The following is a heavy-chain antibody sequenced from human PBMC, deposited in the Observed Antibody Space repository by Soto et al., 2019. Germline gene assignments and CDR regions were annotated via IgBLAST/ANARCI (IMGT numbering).Heavy chain of an antibody. V-gene: IGHV1-24*01. CDR1: GYTLTELS. CDR3: ATLRWRARGYYYYGMDV. D-gene: IGHD2-15*01. J-gene: IGHJ6*02. CDR2: FDPEDGET. Sequence: ASVKVSCKVSGYTLTELSMHWVRQAPGKGLGWMGGFDPEDGETIYAQKFQGRVTMTEDTSTDTAYMELSSLRSEDTAVYYCATLRWRARGYYYYGMDVWGQGTTVTVSS.